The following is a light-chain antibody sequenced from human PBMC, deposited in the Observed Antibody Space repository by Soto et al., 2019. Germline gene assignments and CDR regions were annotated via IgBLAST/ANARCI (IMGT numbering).Light chain of an antibody. V-gene: IGLV2-8*01. J-gene: IGLJ1*01. CDR3: SSYGGNYNYV. CDR2: EVN. Sequence: QSVLTQPRSVSGSPGQSVTISCTGTSSDVGGYNYVSWYQQYPGKAPKLMIYEVNKRPSGVPDRFSGSKSGNTASLTVSGLQAEDEADYYCSSYGGNYNYVFGTGTKVTVL. CDR1: SSDVGGYNY.